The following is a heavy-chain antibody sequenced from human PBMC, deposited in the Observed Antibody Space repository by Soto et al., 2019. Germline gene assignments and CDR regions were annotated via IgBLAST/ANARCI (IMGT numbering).Heavy chain of an antibody. Sequence: GASVKVSCKASGGTFSSYAISWVRQAPGQGLEWMGGIIPIFGTANYAQKFQGRVTITADESTSTAYMELSSLRSEDTAVYYCARGSSDILATTHFYYFDYWGQGTLVTVSS. CDR1: GGTFSSYA. CDR2: IIPIFGTA. CDR3: ARGSSDILATTHFYYFDY. V-gene: IGHV1-69*13. J-gene: IGHJ4*02. D-gene: IGHD5-12*01.